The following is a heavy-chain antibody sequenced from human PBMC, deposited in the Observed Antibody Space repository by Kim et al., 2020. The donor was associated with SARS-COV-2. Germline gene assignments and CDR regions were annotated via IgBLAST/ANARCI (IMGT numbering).Heavy chain of an antibody. D-gene: IGHD6-13*01. CDR1: GGSISSYY. Sequence: SETLSLTCTVSGGSISSYYWSWIRQPPGKGLEWIGYIYYSGSTNYNPSLKSRVTISVDTSKNQFSLKLSSVTAADTAVYYCSRLTSSWYLGLAVAGPFD. V-gene: IGHV4-59*08. CDR2: IYYSGST. CDR3: SRLTSSWYLGLAVAGPFD. J-gene: IGHJ4*01.